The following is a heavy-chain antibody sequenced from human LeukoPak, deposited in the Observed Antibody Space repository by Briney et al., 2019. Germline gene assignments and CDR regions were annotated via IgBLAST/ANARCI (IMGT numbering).Heavy chain of an antibody. Sequence: GGSLRLSCAASGFTFSSYAMSWVRQAPGKGLEWVSAFSGSGGSTYYADSVKGRFTISRDNSKNTLYLQMNSLRAEDTAVYYCAKGLEQQLVEDFDYWGQGTLVTVSS. J-gene: IGHJ4*02. V-gene: IGHV3-23*01. CDR1: GFTFSSYA. D-gene: IGHD6-13*01. CDR3: AKGLEQQLVEDFDY. CDR2: FSGSGGST.